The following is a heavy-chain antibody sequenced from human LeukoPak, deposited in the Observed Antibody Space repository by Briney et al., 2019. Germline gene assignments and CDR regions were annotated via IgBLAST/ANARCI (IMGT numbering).Heavy chain of an antibody. CDR3: AKDSVQGFYYYGMDV. CDR1: GFTFSSYA. CDR2: ISGSGGST. D-gene: IGHD6-6*01. V-gene: IGHV3-23*01. J-gene: IGHJ6*02. Sequence: GSLRLSCAASGFTFSSYAMSWVRQAPGKGLEWVSAISGSGGSTYYADSVKGRFTISRDNSKNTLYLQMNSLRAEDTAVYYCAKDSVQGFYYYGMDVWGQGTTVTVSS.